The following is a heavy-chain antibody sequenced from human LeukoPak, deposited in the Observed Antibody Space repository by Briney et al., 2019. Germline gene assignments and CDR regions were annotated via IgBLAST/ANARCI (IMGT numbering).Heavy chain of an antibody. CDR3: AKARYQLLWDYFDY. D-gene: IGHD2-2*01. CDR1: GFTFDDYA. J-gene: IGHJ4*02. Sequence: PGGSLRLSYAASGFTFDDYAMHWVRQAPGKGLEWVSGISWNSGSIGYADSVKGRFTISRDNAKNSLYLQMNSLRAEDTALYYCAKARYQLLWDYFDYWGQGTLVTVSS. V-gene: IGHV3-9*01. CDR2: ISWNSGSI.